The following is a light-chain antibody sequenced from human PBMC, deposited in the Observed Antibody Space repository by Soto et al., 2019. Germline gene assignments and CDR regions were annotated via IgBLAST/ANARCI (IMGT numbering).Light chain of an antibody. CDR1: QSISSW. J-gene: IGKJ4*01. CDR2: KAS. CDR3: QQYNSYLT. V-gene: IGKV1-5*03. Sequence: DIQMTQSPSTLSASVGDRVTITCRASQSISSWLAWYQQKPGKAPKLLNYKASSFEIGVPSRFSGSGSGTEFTLTISSLQPDDFATYYCQQYNSYLTFGGGTKVEIK.